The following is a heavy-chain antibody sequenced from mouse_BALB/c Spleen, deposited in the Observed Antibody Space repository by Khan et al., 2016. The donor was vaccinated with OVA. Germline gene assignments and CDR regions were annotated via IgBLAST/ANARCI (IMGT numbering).Heavy chain of an antibody. CDR2: ISPNSDGS. D-gene: IGHD1-1*01. Sequence: VHVKQSGPELVKPGASVKMSCKASGYTFTSYVMHWVKQKPGQGLEWIGYISPNSDGSKYNEKFRGKATLTSDKSSSTVYMEISSLTSEDSAVYCVLRSLYDYGRAYEGFAYWGQGTLVTVSA. CDR1: GYTFTSYV. CDR3: LRSLYDYGRAYEGFAY. V-gene: IGHV1S136*01. J-gene: IGHJ3*01.